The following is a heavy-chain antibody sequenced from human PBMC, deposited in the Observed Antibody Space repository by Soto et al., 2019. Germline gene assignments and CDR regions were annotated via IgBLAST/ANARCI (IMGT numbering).Heavy chain of an antibody. CDR3: AHSPWGAAPDY. CDR2: IYWNDDK. CDR1: GFSVSARGVG. J-gene: IGHJ4*02. Sequence: SGPTLVNPTQTLTLTCTVSGFSVSARGVGVGWIRQPPGKALEWPGIIYWNDDKRYSPSLKSRLTITKDTSKNQVVLTMTNMDPVDTATYYCAHSPWGAAPDYWGQGTPVTVSS. V-gene: IGHV2-5*01. D-gene: IGHD3-16*01.